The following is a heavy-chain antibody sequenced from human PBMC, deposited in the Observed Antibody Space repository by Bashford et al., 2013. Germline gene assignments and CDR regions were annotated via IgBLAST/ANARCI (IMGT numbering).Heavy chain of an antibody. Sequence: GSLRLSCAASGFTFNTYAMSWVRQAPGKGLEWVSSVSGSGSSTYYADSVKGRFTISRDNSKNTLYLQMNSLRAEDTAVYYCAKSPTAFIAAAVFDSYYYYMDVWGKGTTVTVSS. CDR3: AKSPTAFIAAAVFDSYYYYMDV. CDR1: GFTFNTYA. D-gene: IGHD6-13*01. V-gene: IGHV3-23*01. J-gene: IGHJ6*03. CDR2: VSGSGSST.